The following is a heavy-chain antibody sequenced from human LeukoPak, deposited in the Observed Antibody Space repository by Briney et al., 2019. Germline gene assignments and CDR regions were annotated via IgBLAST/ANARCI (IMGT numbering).Heavy chain of an antibody. CDR2: IYYHGNNK. CDR3: ARGNYYGSGCDF. CDR1: GFTFSNYG. J-gene: IGHJ4*02. Sequence: GASLRLSCAASGFTFSNYGMHWVRQAPGQGLEWMAFIYYHGNNKNYADFVKGRFTISRDNSKNTLFLQMNSLRAEDTAVYYCARGNYYGSGCDFWGQGSLVTVSS. V-gene: IGHV3-30*02. D-gene: IGHD3-10*01.